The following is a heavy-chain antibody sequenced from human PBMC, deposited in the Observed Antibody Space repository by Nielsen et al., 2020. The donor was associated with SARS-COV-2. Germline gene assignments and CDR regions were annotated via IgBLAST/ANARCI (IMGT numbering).Heavy chain of an antibody. CDR1: GFTFDDYA. Sequence: GGSLRLSCAASGFTFDDYAMHWVRQAPGKGLEWVSGISWNSGSIGYVDSVKGRFTISRDNAKNSLYLQMNSLRAEDTAVYYCARRRGGRMIVVVRYPYYFDYWGQGTLVTVSS. CDR3: ARRRGGRMIVVVRYPYYFDY. D-gene: IGHD3-22*01. J-gene: IGHJ4*02. CDR2: ISWNSGSI. V-gene: IGHV3-9*01.